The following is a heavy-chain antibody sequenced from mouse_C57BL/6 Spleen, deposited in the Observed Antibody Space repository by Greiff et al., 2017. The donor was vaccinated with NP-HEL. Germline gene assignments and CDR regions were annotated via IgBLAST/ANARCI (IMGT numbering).Heavy chain of an antibody. D-gene: IGHD2-3*01. V-gene: IGHV14-1*01. Sequence: VQLQQSGAELVRPGASVKLSCTASGFNIKDYYMHWVKQRPEQGLEWIGRIDPEDGDTEYAPKFQGKATMTADTSSTTAYLQLSSLTSEDTAVYYCTPYDGYYGDYWGQGTTLTVSS. J-gene: IGHJ2*01. CDR3: TPYDGYYGDY. CDR2: IDPEDGDT. CDR1: GFNIKDYY.